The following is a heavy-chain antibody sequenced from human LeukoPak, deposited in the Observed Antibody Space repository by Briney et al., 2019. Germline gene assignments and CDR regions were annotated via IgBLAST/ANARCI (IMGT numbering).Heavy chain of an antibody. CDR3: ARDRGEYYDILTGYYHFDY. D-gene: IGHD3-9*01. Sequence: ASVKVSCKASGYTFTSFGISWVRQAPGQGLEWMGWISAYNGNTNYAQKLQGRVTMTTDTSTSTAYMELRSLRSDDTAVYYCARDRGEYYDILTGYYHFDYRGQGTLVTVSS. CDR1: GYTFTSFG. J-gene: IGHJ4*02. CDR2: ISAYNGNT. V-gene: IGHV1-18*01.